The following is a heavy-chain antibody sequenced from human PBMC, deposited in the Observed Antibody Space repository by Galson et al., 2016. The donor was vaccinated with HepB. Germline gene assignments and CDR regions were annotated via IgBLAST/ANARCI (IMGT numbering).Heavy chain of an antibody. Sequence: SLRLSCAASGFTFSTYSMNWVRQAPGKGLEWVSYIGSGSTTIYYADSVKGRFTISRDNAKNSLYLQMNSLRDGDTAVYYCARDGGQQVVRWERLRKVYYYYPMDVWGQGTTVTVSS. J-gene: IGHJ6*02. CDR3: ARDGGQQVVRWERLRKVYYYYPMDV. CDR2: IGSGSTTI. V-gene: IGHV3-48*02. D-gene: IGHD6-13*01. CDR1: GFTFSTYS.